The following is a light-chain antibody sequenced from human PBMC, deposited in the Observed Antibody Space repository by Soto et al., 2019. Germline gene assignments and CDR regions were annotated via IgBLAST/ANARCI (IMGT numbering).Light chain of an antibody. CDR1: SSNIGTYT. CDR2: TDY. J-gene: IGLJ3*02. V-gene: IGLV1-44*01. CDR3: ASWYDRLTGGV. Sequence: QSVLTQPPSVSGTPGQRVTISCSGGSSNIGTYTVNWYQQLPETAPKLLIYTDYQRPSGVPDRFSGSKSGTSASLAISGLQSEDEADYYCASWYDRLTGGVFGGGTKLTVL.